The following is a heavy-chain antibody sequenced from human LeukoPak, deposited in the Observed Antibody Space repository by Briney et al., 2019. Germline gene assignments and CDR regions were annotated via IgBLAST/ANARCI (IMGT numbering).Heavy chain of an antibody. V-gene: IGHV4-31*03. Sequence: PSQTLSLTCTVSGASISSGGYYWSWIRQHPGKGLEWLGYIYYSGSTYYNPSRKSRVNISLDTSKNQFSLKLSSVTAADTAVYYCARDLSGVISYWGQGTLVTVSS. CDR2: IYYSGST. J-gene: IGHJ4*02. CDR3: ARDLSGVISY. D-gene: IGHD3-10*01. CDR1: GASISSGGYY.